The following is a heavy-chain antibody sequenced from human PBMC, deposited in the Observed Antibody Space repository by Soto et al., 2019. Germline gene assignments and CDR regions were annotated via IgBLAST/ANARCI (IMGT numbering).Heavy chain of an antibody. V-gene: IGHV1-2*02. CDR3: ARRLPFMVRGVIIAPDSYYYYGMDV. Sequence: GASVKVSCKAYGYTFTGYYMHRARQAPGQGLEWMGWVNPNSGGTNYAQKFQGRVTMTRDTSISTAYMELSRLRSDDTAVYYCARRLPFMVRGVIIAPDSYYYYGMDVWGQGTTVTVSS. J-gene: IGHJ6*02. CDR2: VNPNSGGT. D-gene: IGHD3-10*01. CDR1: GYTFTGYY.